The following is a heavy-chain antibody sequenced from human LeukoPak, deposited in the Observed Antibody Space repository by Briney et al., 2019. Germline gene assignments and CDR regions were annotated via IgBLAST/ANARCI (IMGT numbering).Heavy chain of an antibody. D-gene: IGHD3-22*01. CDR2: IYYSGST. J-gene: IGHJ4*02. CDR1: GGSISSSSYY. CDR3: ARVGYYDSSGYFDY. Sequence: SQTLSLTCTVSGGSISSSSYYWSWIRQPPGKGLEWIGYIYYSGSTNYNPSLKSRVTISVDTSKNQFSLKLSSVTAADTAVYYCARVGYYDSSGYFDYWGQGTLVTVSS. V-gene: IGHV4-61*01.